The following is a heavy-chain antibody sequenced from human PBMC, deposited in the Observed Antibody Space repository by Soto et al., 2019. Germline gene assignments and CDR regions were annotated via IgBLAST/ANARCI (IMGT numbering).Heavy chain of an antibody. Sequence: PSETLSLTCSVSAGSVSSVSYYWSWLRQPPGKGLEWIGYISHSGSTKYNDSLKSRVSISLDTSKDQFSLKLTSVTAADTGMYYCARSRLYYSDSIVFYRHFDYWGQGALVTVSS. V-gene: IGHV4-61*01. D-gene: IGHD3-22*01. CDR1: AGSVSSVSYY. J-gene: IGHJ4*02. CDR3: ARSRLYYSDSIVFYRHFDY. CDR2: ISHSGST.